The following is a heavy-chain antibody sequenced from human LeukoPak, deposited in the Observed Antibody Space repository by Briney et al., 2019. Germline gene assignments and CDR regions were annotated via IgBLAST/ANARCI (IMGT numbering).Heavy chain of an antibody. CDR3: ARVSQDYGESRGYAFDI. V-gene: IGHV1-18*04. J-gene: IGHJ3*02. Sequence: GASVKVSCKASGYTFTDYYMHWVRQAPGQGLEWMGWISAYNGNTNYAQKLQGRVTMTTDTSTSTAYMELRSLRSDDTAVYYCARVSQDYGESRGYAFDIWGQGTMVTVSS. CDR2: ISAYNGNT. D-gene: IGHD4-17*01. CDR1: GYTFTDYY.